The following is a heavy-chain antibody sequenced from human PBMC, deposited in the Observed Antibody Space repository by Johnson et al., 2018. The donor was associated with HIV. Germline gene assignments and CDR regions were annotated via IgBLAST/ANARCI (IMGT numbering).Heavy chain of an antibody. D-gene: IGHD3-22*01. V-gene: IGHV3-30*14. Sequence: QVQLVESGGGVVQPGRSLRLSCTASGFAFSSYALHWVRQAPGKGLEWVAVISYDGRDAYYADSVKGRFTSYRDNSKNPLYLQMNSLRAEDTARYYCARDRKVDYFDRGGECPGAFDIWGQGTMVTVSS. J-gene: IGHJ3*02. CDR2: ISYDGRDA. CDR1: GFAFSSYA. CDR3: ARDRKVDYFDRGGECPGAFDI.